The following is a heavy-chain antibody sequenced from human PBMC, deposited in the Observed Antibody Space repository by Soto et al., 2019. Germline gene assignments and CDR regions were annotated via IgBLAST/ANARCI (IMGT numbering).Heavy chain of an antibody. CDR1: GFTISRHW. Sequence: PGGSLRLSCAASGFTISRHWMSWVRQAPGKGLEWVANIKQDGSETYYVDSVKGRFTISRDNAKNSLYLQMNSVRAEDTAVYYCARDYITPRLGEDWFDPWGQGTLVTVSS. V-gene: IGHV3-7*01. CDR2: IKQDGSET. D-gene: IGHD6-6*01. CDR3: ARDYITPRLGEDWFDP. J-gene: IGHJ5*02.